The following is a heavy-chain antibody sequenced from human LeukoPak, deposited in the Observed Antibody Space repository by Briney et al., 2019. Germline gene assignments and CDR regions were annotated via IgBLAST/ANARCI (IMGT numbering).Heavy chain of an antibody. CDR3: ARSRYSGNFVFDY. D-gene: IGHD5-12*01. J-gene: IGHJ4*02. V-gene: IGHV3-48*01. CDR1: GFTFSSYS. CDR2: ISSSSSTI. Sequence: GGSLRLSCAASGFTFSSYSMNWVRQAPGKGLEWVSYISSSSSTIYYADSVKGRFTISRDNAKNSLYLQMNSLRAEDTAVYYCARSRYSGNFVFDYWGQGTLVTVSS.